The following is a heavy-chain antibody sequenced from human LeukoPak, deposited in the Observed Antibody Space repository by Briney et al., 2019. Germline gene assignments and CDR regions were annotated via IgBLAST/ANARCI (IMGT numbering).Heavy chain of an antibody. CDR3: ATSRVFGY. V-gene: IGHV3-11*04. J-gene: IGHJ4*02. D-gene: IGHD3-10*01. CDR1: GFTFSDHF. Sequence: GGSLRLSCVGSGFTFSDHFMSWIRQVPGKEPEWLSYINSKGDNILYRDSVEGRFTISRDNAENSLYLQMNSLKAEDTAVYYCATSRVFGYWGQGALVIVSS. CDR2: INSKGDNI.